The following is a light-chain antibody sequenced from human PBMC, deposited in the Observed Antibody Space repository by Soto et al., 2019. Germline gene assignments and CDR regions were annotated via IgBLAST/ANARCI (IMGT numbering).Light chain of an antibody. CDR3: QSYDSRLNAPSA. J-gene: IGLJ1*01. CDR1: SSNIGAGYD. CDR2: GNS. Sequence: QSVLTQPPSVSGAPGQRVTISCTGSSSNIGAGYDVHWYQQLPGTAPKLLIYGNSNRPSGVPDRFSGSKSGTSASLALRGVQADHVAEYYCQSYDSRLNAPSAFRTATKVXVL. V-gene: IGLV1-40*01.